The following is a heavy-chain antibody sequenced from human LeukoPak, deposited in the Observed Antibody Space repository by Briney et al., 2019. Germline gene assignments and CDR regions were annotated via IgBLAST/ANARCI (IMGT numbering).Heavy chain of an antibody. CDR2: ISYSGSST. V-gene: IGHV3-23*01. CDR3: AKAPSGGWYYFDY. CDR1: GFTFSSYA. Sequence: PGGSLRLSCAASGFTFSSYAMSWVRQAPGKGLEWVSTISYSGSSTSYADSVKGRFTISRDNSKNTLYLQMNSLRAEDTAVYYCAKAPSGGWYYFDYWGQGTLVTVSS. D-gene: IGHD6-19*01. J-gene: IGHJ4*02.